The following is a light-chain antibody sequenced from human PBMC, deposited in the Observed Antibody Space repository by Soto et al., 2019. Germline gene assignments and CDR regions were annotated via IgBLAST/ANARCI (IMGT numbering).Light chain of an antibody. CDR2: GNT. CDR1: SSNIGADYD. J-gene: IGLJ2*01. CDR3: QSHDSSLSAHVV. Sequence: QSVLTQPPSVSGAPGQRVTISCTGSSSNIGADYDVQWYQQVPGTAPKLLIYGNTNRPSGVPDRFSGSISGTSASLAISGLQAEDEADYYCQSHDSSLSAHVVFGGRTKVTVL. V-gene: IGLV1-40*01.